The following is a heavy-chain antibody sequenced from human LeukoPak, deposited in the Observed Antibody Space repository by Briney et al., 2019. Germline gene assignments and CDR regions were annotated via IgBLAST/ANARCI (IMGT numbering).Heavy chain of an antibody. CDR2: REH. Sequence: SETLSLTCTVSGGSISSYYWSWIRQPPGKGLEWIAYREHQLQPLPQESSHHITRHVQEPVLLKLSSVTAADTAVYYCAGHHPRNTVDFWGQGTLVTVSS. CDR3: AGHHPRNTVDF. D-gene: IGHD2-8*02. CDR1: GGSISSYY. J-gene: IGHJ4*02. V-gene: IGHV4-59*08.